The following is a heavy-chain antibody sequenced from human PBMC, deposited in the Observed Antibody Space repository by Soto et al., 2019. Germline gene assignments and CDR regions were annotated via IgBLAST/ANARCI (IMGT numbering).Heavy chain of an antibody. V-gene: IGHV1-46*03. CDR3: ARGDLGLWCGGYY. Sequence: QVQLVQSGAEVKKPGASVKVSCKASGYTFTSYYMHWVRQAPGQGLEWMGIINPSGGSTSYAQKYEGRVTMTRDTYTSTVYMELSSLRPEDTAVYYCARGDLGLWCGGYYWGQGTLVTVSS. CDR2: INPSGGST. CDR1: GYTFTSYY. D-gene: IGHD3-10*01. J-gene: IGHJ4*02.